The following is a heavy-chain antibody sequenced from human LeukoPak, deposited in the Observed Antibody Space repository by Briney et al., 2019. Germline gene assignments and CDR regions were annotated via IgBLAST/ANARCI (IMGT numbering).Heavy chain of an antibody. CDR2: IYPGDSDT. CDR1: GYSFTSYW. CDR3: ARRGSSRDYYYYYYMDV. V-gene: IGHV5-51*01. D-gene: IGHD6-6*01. J-gene: IGHJ6*03. Sequence: GESLKISCKGSGYSFTSYWIGWVRQMPGKGLEWMGIIYPGDSDTRYGPSFHGQVTISADKPISTAYLQWSSLKASDTAMYYCARRGSSRDYYYYYYMDVWGKGTTVAVSS.